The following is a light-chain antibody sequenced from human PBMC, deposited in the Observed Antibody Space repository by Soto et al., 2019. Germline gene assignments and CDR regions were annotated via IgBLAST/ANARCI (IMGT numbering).Light chain of an antibody. CDR2: DAS. CDR1: KSVDFH. CDR3: QQRSTWPT. V-gene: IGKV3-11*01. Sequence: EIAMTRSPATLSVSPGDTPTLSCRASKSVDFHLAWYQQKPGQAPRLLIYDASVRATGTPARFSGSGSGTAFTLTISSLQPEDFAVYYCQQRSTWPTFGQGTRLEIK. J-gene: IGKJ5*01.